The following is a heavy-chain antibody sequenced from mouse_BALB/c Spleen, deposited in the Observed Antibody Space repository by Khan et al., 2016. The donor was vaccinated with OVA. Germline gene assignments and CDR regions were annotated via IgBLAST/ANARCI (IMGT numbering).Heavy chain of an antibody. CDR2: ISSGSSTI. J-gene: IGHJ2*01. CDR3: ARVPLYYGYLDY. D-gene: IGHD1-1*01. CDR1: GFTFSSFG. Sequence: EVELVESGGGLVQPGGSRKLSCAASGFTFSSFGMHWVRQAPEKGLEWVAYISSGSSTIYYADTVKGRFTISRDKPKNTLFLQMTSLRSEDTAMYYCARVPLYYGYLDYWGQGTTLTVSS. V-gene: IGHV5-17*02.